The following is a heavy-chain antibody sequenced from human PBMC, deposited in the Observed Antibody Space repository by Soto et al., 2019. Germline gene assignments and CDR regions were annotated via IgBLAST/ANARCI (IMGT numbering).Heavy chain of an antibody. J-gene: IGHJ4*02. V-gene: IGHV1-69*01. CDR3: ARGWGYDSTDYYYAY. CDR2: IIPIFGTA. CDR1: GGSFNRHT. D-gene: IGHD3-22*01. Sequence: QVQLVQSGAEVRKPGSSVRVSCKASGGSFNRHTISWVRQAPGQGLEWMGGIIPIFGTANHAQKFHGRVTIIADESTSTVYMELSSLRSDDTAIYYCARGWGYDSTDYYYAYWGQGTLVIGSS.